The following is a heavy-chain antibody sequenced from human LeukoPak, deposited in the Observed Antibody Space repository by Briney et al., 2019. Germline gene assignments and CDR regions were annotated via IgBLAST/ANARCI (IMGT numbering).Heavy chain of an antibody. J-gene: IGHJ4*02. V-gene: IGHV1-46*01. Sequence: ASVKVSCKASGYAFTSYYMHWVRQAPGQGLEWMGIINPSGGSTGYAQKFQGRVTMTRDTSTSTVYMELSSLRSEDTAVYYCARDFRGVDSSGYLYFDYWGQGTLVTVSS. CDR3: ARDFRGVDSSGYLYFDY. CDR2: INPSGGST. D-gene: IGHD3-22*01. CDR1: GYAFTSYY.